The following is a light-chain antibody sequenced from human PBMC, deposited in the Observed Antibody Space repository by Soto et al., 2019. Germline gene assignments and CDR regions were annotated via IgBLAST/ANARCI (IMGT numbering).Light chain of an antibody. Sequence: EIVLTQSPGPLSLSPGERATLSCRASQSVSSSYLAWYHQKPGQAPRLLIYGASSRATGIPDRFSGSGSGTDFTLTISRLEPEDFAVYYWQQYDNSPVTFGQGTKVESK. CDR1: QSVSSSY. CDR2: GAS. J-gene: IGKJ1*01. V-gene: IGKV3-20*01. CDR3: QQYDNSPVT.